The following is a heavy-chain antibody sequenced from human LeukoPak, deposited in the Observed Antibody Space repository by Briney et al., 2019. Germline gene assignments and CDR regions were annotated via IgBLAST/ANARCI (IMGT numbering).Heavy chain of an antibody. V-gene: IGHV4-59*01. CDR1: GGSISSYY. CDR3: ARDHGATSAFDI. J-gene: IGHJ3*02. Sequence: SETLSLTCTVSGGSISSYYWSWIRQPPGKGLEWIGYFYYSGSTNYNPSLKSRVTISVDTSKNQFSRKLSSVTAADTAMYYCARDHGATSAFDIWGQGTMVTVSS. D-gene: IGHD1-26*01. CDR2: FYYSGST.